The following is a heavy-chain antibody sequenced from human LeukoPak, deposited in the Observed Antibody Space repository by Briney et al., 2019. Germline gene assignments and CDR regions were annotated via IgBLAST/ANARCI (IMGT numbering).Heavy chain of an antibody. V-gene: IGHV3-30*02. CDR3: AKDLTTVTTQQI. J-gene: IGHJ3*02. CDR2: IRYDGSNK. D-gene: IGHD4-17*01. Sequence: GGSLRLSCAASGFTCSSYGMHWVRQAPGKELEWVAFIRYDGSNKYYADSVKGRFTISRDNSKNTLYLQMNSLRAEDTAVYYCAKDLTTVTTQQIWGQGTMVTVSS. CDR1: GFTCSSYG.